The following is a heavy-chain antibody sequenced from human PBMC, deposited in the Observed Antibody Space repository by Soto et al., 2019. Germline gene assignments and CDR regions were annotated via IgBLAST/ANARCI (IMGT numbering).Heavy chain of an antibody. CDR1: RYSFTSYW. CDR3: ARRDYSNPSYGMDV. Sequence: GESLKISCKGSRYSFTSYWISWVRQMPGKGLEWMGRIDPSDSYTNYSPSFQGHVTISADKSISTAYLQWSSLKASDTAMYYCARRDYSNPSYGMDVWGQGTTVTVSS. J-gene: IGHJ6*02. D-gene: IGHD4-4*01. V-gene: IGHV5-10-1*01. CDR2: IDPSDSYT.